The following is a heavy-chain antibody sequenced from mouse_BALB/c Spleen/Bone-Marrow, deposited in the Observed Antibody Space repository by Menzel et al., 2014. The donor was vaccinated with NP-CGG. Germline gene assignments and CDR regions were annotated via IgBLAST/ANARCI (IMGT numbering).Heavy chain of an antibody. V-gene: IGHV5-6-3*01. CDR3: ARDNYYDYDGFAY. CDR2: INSNGGST. D-gene: IGHD2-4*01. J-gene: IGHJ3*01. Sequence: EVMLVESGGGLVQPGGSLKISCAASGFTFSSYGMSWVRQTPDERLDLVATINSNGGSTYYPDSVKGRFTISRDNAKNTLYLQMSSLKSEDTAMYYCARDNYYDYDGFAYWGQGTLVTVSA. CDR1: GFTFSSYG.